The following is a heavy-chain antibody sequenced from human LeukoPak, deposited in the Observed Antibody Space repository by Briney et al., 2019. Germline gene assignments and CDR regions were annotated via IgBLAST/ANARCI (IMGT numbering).Heavy chain of an antibody. CDR2: IKQAGSEK. J-gene: IGHJ4*02. Sequence: GGSLRLSCAASGFTFSNYWMSWVRQAPGKGLEWVANIKQAGSEKYYVDSVKGRFTIYRDDAKNSLYLQMNSLRAEDTAVYHCAKDGWLVRGCYFDYWGQGTLVTVSS. CDR3: AKDGWLVRGCYFDY. CDR1: GFTFSNYW. V-gene: IGHV3-7*01. D-gene: IGHD6-19*01.